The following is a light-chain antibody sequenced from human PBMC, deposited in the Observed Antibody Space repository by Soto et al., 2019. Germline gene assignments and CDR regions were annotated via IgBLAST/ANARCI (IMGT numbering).Light chain of an antibody. J-gene: IGKJ1*01. CDR2: GAS. CDR1: QDIGNR. V-gene: IGKV1-17*01. Sequence: DIQMTQSPSSLSASEGDRVTITCRASQDIGNRLVWFQQKPGKAPKRLIYGASSLQSGVPSRFSGTGSGTEFTLTISSLQPEDFATYYCLHHHTYPWTFGQGTKVEVK. CDR3: LHHHTYPWT.